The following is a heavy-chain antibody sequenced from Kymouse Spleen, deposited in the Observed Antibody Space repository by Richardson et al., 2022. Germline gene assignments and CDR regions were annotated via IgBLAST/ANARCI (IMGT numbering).Heavy chain of an antibody. CDR3: ARVGFGVVKGMDV. CDR1: GFTFSSYS. CDR2: ISSSSSYI. Sequence: EVQLVESGGGLVKPGGSLRLSCAASGFTFSSYSMNWVRQAPGKGLEWVSSISSSSSYIYYADSVKGRFTISRDNAKNSLYLQMNSLRAEDTAVYYCARVGFGVVKGMDVWGQGTTVTVSS. J-gene: IGHJ6*02. V-gene: IGHV3-21*03. D-gene: IGHD3-3*01.